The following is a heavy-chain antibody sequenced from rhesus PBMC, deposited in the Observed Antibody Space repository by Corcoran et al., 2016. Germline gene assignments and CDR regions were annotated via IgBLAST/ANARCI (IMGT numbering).Heavy chain of an antibody. CDR1: GASVNSNS. J-gene: IGHJ4*01. V-gene: IGHV4-147*01. CDR3: GRGRVVNDGGLDY. D-gene: IGHD3-28*01. CDR2: VFGDGGST. Sequence: QVQLQESGPGLVKPSETLSLTCAVSGASVNSNSWSWIRQPPGKGLEWIGRVFGDGGSTSSITSLTSRVTISRDTSKNQFSLKLESVTAADSAVYYCGRGRVVNDGGLDYWGQGVLVTVSS.